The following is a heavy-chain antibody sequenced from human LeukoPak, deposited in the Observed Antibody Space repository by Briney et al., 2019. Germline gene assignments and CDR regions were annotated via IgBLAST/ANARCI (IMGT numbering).Heavy chain of an antibody. CDR3: ARAGNHCSSTSCSQVLGY. CDR1: GGSFSGYC. V-gene: IGHV4-34*01. D-gene: IGHD2-2*01. CDR2: INHSGST. J-gene: IGHJ4*02. Sequence: SETLSLTCAVYGGSFSGYCWTWIRQPPGKGLEWIWEINHSGSTNYNPSLKSRVTISVDTSKNQFSLKLSSVTAADTAVYYCARAGNHCSSTSCSQVLGYWGQGTLVTVSS.